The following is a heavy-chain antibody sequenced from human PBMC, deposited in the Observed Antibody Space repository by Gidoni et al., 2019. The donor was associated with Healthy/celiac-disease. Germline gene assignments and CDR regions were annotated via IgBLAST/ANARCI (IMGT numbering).Heavy chain of an antibody. V-gene: IGHV3-30*01. CDR1: GFTFSSYA. J-gene: IGHJ4*02. CDR2: RSYDGSNK. D-gene: IGHD3-22*01. Sequence: QVQLVESGGGVVQPGRSLRLSCAASGFTFSSYAMHWVRQAPGNGLEWVAVRSYDGSNKYYEDSVTGRLTISRDNSKNTLYLQMNSLRAEDTAVYYCARDAHYDDSSGYYPDYWGQGTLVTVSS. CDR3: ARDAHYDDSSGYYPDY.